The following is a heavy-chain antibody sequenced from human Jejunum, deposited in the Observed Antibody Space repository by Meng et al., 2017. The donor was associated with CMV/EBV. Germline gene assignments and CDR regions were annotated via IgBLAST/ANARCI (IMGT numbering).Heavy chain of an antibody. Sequence: QVRLVPLGVRVTSPGASLRVSCKASGYTFTIYGISWVRQAPGQGLAWIGWISGYNGNTNYAQKLQGRVTMTPDTSTSTAYMELRSLRSDDTAVYYCAREADGATFDYWGQGTLVTVSS. D-gene: IGHD1-26*01. J-gene: IGHJ4*02. V-gene: IGHV1-18*01. CDR3: AREADGATFDY. CDR2: ISGYNGNT. CDR1: GYTFTIYG.